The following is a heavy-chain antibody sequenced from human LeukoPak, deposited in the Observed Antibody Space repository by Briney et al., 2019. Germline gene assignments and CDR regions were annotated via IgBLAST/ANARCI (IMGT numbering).Heavy chain of an antibody. J-gene: IGHJ4*02. D-gene: IGHD4-17*01. Sequence: PGGSLRLSRAASGFTFVSHGMIWVRQAPGKGLEWLSYISPGSTTINSADSVKDRFTTSRDKAKSSLFLQMNSLRAEDTAVYYCARVRGPTVTTMYFDYWGQGALVTVPS. V-gene: IGHV3-48*01. CDR3: ARVRGPTVTTMYFDY. CDR2: ISPGSTTI. CDR1: GFTFVSHG.